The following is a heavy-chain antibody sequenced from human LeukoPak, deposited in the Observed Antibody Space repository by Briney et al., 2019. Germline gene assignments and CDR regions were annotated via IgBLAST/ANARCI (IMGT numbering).Heavy chain of an antibody. V-gene: IGHV3-23*01. D-gene: IGHD3-22*01. Sequence: GRSLRLSCAASGFTFSSYAMSWVRQAPGKGLEWVSAISGSGGSTYYADSVKGRFTISRDNSKNTLYLQMNSLRAEDTAVYYCAKSPNYYDSSGYYLRGYYYMDAWGKGTTVTVSS. CDR2: ISGSGGST. CDR1: GFTFSSYA. J-gene: IGHJ6*03. CDR3: AKSPNYYDSSGYYLRGYYYMDA.